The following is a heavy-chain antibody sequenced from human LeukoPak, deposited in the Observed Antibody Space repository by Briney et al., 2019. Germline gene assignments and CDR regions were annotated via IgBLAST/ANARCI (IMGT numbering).Heavy chain of an antibody. CDR2: ISASGSQT. V-gene: IGHV3-23*01. CDR1: GFSFSAYA. CDR3: GKGTPPPVY. Sequence: GGSLRLSCAASGFSFSAYAVGWVRRPPGMGLEWVSSISASGSQTDYADSVKGRFTISRENSKNTFYLQMNSLRAEDTAIYYCGKGTPPPVYWGPGTLVTVSS. J-gene: IGHJ4*02.